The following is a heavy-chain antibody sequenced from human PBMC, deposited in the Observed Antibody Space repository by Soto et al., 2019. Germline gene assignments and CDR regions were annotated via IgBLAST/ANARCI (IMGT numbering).Heavy chain of an antibody. J-gene: IGHJ5*02. V-gene: IGHV1-46*01. CDR3: ARGEGIAAAGTSWFDP. CDR2: INPSGGST. Sequence: ASVKVSCKASGYTFTSYYMHWVRQAPGQGPEWMGIINPSGGSTSYAQKFQGRVTMTRDTSTSTVYMELSSLRSEDTAVYYCARGEGIAAAGTSWFDPWGQGTLVTVSS. D-gene: IGHD6-13*01. CDR1: GYTFTSYY.